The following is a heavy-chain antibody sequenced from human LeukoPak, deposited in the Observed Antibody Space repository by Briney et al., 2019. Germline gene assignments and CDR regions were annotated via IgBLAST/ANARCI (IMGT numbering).Heavy chain of an antibody. CDR3: ARALRGYYFDY. CDR1: GGSVSSYY. CDR2: ISYSVST. J-gene: IGHJ4*02. V-gene: IGHV4-59*02. Sequence: SETLSLTCTVSGGSVSSYYWSWIRQPPGKGLEWIGYISYSVSTNYKPSLKSRVTISVDTSKNQFSLKLSSVTAADTAVYYCARALRGYYFDYWGQGTLVTVSS. D-gene: IGHD3-10*01.